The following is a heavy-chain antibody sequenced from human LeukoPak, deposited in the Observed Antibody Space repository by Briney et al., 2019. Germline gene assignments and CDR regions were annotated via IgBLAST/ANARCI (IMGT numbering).Heavy chain of an antibody. CDR3: ARASYYGAPFDI. V-gene: IGHV3-23*01. D-gene: IGHD4/OR15-4a*01. J-gene: IGHJ3*02. Sequence: PGGSLRLSCAASGLTFSTYNMSWVRQAPGKGLEWVSAISDSGGTTWYADSVKGRFTISRDDSKNTLYVQMNSLRAEDTAVYHCARASYYGAPFDIWGQGTMVTVSS. CDR2: ISDSGGTT. CDR1: GLTFSTYN.